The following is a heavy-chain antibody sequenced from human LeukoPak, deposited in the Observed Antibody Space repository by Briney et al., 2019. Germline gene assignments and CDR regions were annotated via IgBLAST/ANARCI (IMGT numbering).Heavy chain of an antibody. D-gene: IGHD3-3*01. Sequence: GRSLRLSCAASAFTFSSYAMHWVRQAPGKGLEWVAAISYDGSNKYYADSVKGRFTISRDNSKNTLYLQMNSLRAEDTAVYYCAKDHVPDFWSGSIEYYFDYWGQGTLVTVSS. CDR2: ISYDGSNK. CDR3: AKDHVPDFWSGSIEYYFDY. J-gene: IGHJ4*02. CDR1: AFTFSSYA. V-gene: IGHV3-30-3*01.